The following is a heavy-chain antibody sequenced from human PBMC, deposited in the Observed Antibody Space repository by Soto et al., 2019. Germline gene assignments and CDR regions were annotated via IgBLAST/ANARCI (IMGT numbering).Heavy chain of an antibody. CDR3: ATDSSGYNGYFDY. J-gene: IGHJ4*02. Sequence: SVKVSCKASGGTFSSYAISWVRQAPGQGLEWMGGIIPIFGTANYAQKFQGRVTIAADKSTSTAYMELSSLRSEDTAVYYCATDSSGYNGYFDYWGQGTLVTVSS. CDR2: IIPIFGTA. D-gene: IGHD3-22*01. CDR1: GGTFSSYA. V-gene: IGHV1-69*06.